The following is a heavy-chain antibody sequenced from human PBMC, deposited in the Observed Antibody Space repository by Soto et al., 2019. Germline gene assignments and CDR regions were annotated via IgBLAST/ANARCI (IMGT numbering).Heavy chain of an antibody. J-gene: IGHJ6*02. V-gene: IGHV3-30-3*01. Sequence: PGGSQSLSSAASGFHFSSYAMHWVRQAPGKGLEWVAVISYDGSNKYYADSVKGRFTISRDNSKNTLYLQMNSLRAEDTAVYYCARAGQGPTVTNGGDYYYYYGMDVWGQGTTVTVS. CDR2: ISYDGSNK. CDR1: GFHFSSYA. D-gene: IGHD4-17*01. CDR3: ARAGQGPTVTNGGDYYYYYGMDV.